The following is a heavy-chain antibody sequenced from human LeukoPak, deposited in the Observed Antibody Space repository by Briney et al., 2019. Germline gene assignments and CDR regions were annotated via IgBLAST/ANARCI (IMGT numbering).Heavy chain of an antibody. Sequence: SETLSLTCTVSGGSISGYYWIWIRQPPGKGLEWIGYISPSGSTDYNPSLKSRVTISVDTSKNQLSLKLSSVAAADTAVYYCARNWKGNIAAPNGAFDIWGQGAMVTVSS. CDR2: ISPSGST. J-gene: IGHJ3*02. CDR3: ARNWKGNIAAPNGAFDI. V-gene: IGHV4-4*09. D-gene: IGHD6-13*01. CDR1: GGSISGYY.